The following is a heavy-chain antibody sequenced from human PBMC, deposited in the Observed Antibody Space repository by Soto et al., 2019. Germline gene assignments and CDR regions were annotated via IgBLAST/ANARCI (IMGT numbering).Heavy chain of an antibody. CDR3: ARVGGVGAPPGADY. V-gene: IGHV1-18*04. Sequence: GPGVKKPGASVKVSCKTSGYTFSSYTISWVRQAPGQGLEWMGWISFNNGDTKYAQKFQGRVTMTTDTSTSTAHMELRSLRSDDTAVYFCARVGGVGAPPGADYWGQGTLVTVSS. CDR2: ISFNNGDT. CDR1: GYTFSSYT. J-gene: IGHJ4*02. D-gene: IGHD1-26*01.